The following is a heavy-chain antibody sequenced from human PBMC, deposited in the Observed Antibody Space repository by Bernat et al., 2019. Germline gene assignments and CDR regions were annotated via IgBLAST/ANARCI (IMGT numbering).Heavy chain of an antibody. CDR1: GYSFTNYC. CDR3: ERHTTGINDY. Sequence: EVQLVQSGAEVKKPGESLKISCKGSGYSFTNYCIAWLRQMPGKGLEWMGVIYSGDSEIRYSPSFQVKVTISADTSISTAYLQWSSLRASDTAMYYCERHTTGINDYWGQGTLVTVSS. V-gene: IGHV5-51*01. D-gene: IGHD2-8*01. J-gene: IGHJ4*02. CDR2: IYSGDSEI.